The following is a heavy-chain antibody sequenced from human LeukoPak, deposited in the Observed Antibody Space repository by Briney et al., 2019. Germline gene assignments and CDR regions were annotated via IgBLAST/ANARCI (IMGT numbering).Heavy chain of an antibody. CDR2: ISWNSGSI. CDR1: GFTFDDYA. J-gene: IGHJ5*02. Sequence: GGSLRLSCAASGFTFDDYAMHWVRQAPGKGLEWVSGISWNSGSIGYADSVKGRFTISRDNAKNSLYLQMNSLRAEDTAFYYCAKDRSGSYSNWFDPWGQGTLATVSS. V-gene: IGHV3-9*01. D-gene: IGHD1-26*01. CDR3: AKDRSGSYSNWFDP.